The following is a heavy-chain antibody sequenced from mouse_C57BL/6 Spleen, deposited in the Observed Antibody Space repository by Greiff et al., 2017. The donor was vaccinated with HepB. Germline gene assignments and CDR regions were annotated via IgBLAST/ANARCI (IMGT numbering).Heavy chain of an antibody. Sequence: EVHLVESGGGLVQPGGSLKLSCAASGFTFSDYYMYWVRQTPEKRLEWVAYISNGGGSTYYPDTVKGRFTISRDNAKNTLYLQMSRLKSEDTAMYYCARGDYGSRGAYWGQGTLVTVSA. CDR2: ISNGGGST. D-gene: IGHD1-1*01. V-gene: IGHV5-12*01. CDR3: ARGDYGSRGAY. CDR1: GFTFSDYY. J-gene: IGHJ3*01.